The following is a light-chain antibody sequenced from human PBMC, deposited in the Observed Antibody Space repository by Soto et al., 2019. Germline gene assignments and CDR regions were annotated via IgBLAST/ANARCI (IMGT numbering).Light chain of an antibody. CDR3: QHYNSYSEA. CDR2: AAS. V-gene: IGKV1D-16*01. Sequence: DIQMTQSPSSVSASVGDRVSITCRASQGISNWLAWYQQKPGRAPKLLIYAASSLQSGVPSRVSGSGSGTEFTLTISSLQPDDFATYYCQHYNSYSEAFGQGTKVDIK. J-gene: IGKJ1*01. CDR1: QGISNW.